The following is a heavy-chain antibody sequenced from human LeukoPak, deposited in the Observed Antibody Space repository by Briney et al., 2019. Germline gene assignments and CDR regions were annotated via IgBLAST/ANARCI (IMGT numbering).Heavy chain of an antibody. D-gene: IGHD3-10*01. V-gene: IGHV1-18*01. Sequence: GASVKVSCKASGYTFSSYGISWVRQGPGQGLEWMGWISGYNGNTNYAQKVQGRVTMTTDTSTSTAYMELRSLRSDDTAVYYCARDRRYYGSGSYCGDNWFDPWGQGTLVTVSS. CDR1: GYTFSSYG. CDR3: ARDRRYYGSGSYCGDNWFDP. CDR2: ISGYNGNT. J-gene: IGHJ5*02.